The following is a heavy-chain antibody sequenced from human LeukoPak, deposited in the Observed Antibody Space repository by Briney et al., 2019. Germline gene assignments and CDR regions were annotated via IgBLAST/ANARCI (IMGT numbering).Heavy chain of an antibody. CDR2: IYPGDSDT. J-gene: IGHJ6*02. Sequence: GESLQFSSRAAGYGFVNYWICCGRQMPGKGLDWMGIIYPGDSDTRYSPSFQGQVTISADKSIRTAYLQWSSLKASDTAMYYCARSAQFRWFGEPRRPFYYGVDVWGQGTTVTVSS. V-gene: IGHV5-51*01. CDR3: ARSAQFRWFGEPRRPFYYGVDV. CDR1: GYGFVNYW. D-gene: IGHD3-10*01.